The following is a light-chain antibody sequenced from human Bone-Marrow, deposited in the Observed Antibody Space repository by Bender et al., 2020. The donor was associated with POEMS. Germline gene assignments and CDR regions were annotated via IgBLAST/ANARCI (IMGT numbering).Light chain of an antibody. CDR1: YSNIGAHND. CDR3: QSSDRSPSGAV. V-gene: IGLV1-40*01. Sequence: QSVLTQPPSVSGVPGQSVTISCTGDYSNIGAHNDVHWYQQLPGTGPKLLIYGNNLRPSGVADRFSGSRSGTSASLAITGLQTEDEGDYYCQSSDRSPSGAVFGGGTRLTVL. CDR2: GNN. J-gene: IGLJ3*02.